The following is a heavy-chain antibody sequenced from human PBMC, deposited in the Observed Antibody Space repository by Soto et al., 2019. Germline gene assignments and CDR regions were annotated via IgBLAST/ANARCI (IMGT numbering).Heavy chain of an antibody. CDR3: ARGYDSSGYYFDY. CDR2: IYHSGST. Sequence: SEILSLTCTVSGGSISSYYWGWIRQPPGKGLEWIGYIYHSGSTYYNPSLKSRVTISVDRSKNQFSLKLSSVTAADTAVYYCARGYDSSGYYFDYWGQGTLVTVSS. J-gene: IGHJ4*02. CDR1: GGSISSYY. D-gene: IGHD3-22*01. V-gene: IGHV4-59*12.